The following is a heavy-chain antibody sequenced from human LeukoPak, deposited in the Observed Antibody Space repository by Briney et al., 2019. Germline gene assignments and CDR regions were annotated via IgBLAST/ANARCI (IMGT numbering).Heavy chain of an antibody. Sequence: SETLSLTCTVSGGSISSSSYYWGWIPQPPGKGLEWIGSIYYSGSTYYNPSLKSRVTISVDTSKNPFSLKLSSVTAADTAVYYCARRNLAAPFDYWGEGTLVTVSS. CDR3: ARRNLAAPFDY. V-gene: IGHV4-39*01. CDR1: GGSISSSSYY. CDR2: IYYSGST. J-gene: IGHJ4*02. D-gene: IGHD6-13*01.